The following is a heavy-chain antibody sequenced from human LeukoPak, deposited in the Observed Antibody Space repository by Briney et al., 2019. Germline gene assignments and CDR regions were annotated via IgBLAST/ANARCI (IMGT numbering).Heavy chain of an antibody. CDR2: IRSRANSYAT. Sequence: GGSLKLSCAASGFSFSGSAMHWVRRASGKGLEWTGRIRSRANSYATSYAASVKGRFTIFRDDSKNMAYLQMNSLKTEDTAVYYCTSLDYGGDSDFDYWGQGTLVTVSS. V-gene: IGHV3-73*01. J-gene: IGHJ4*02. D-gene: IGHD4-23*01. CDR1: GFSFSGSA. CDR3: TSLDYGGDSDFDY.